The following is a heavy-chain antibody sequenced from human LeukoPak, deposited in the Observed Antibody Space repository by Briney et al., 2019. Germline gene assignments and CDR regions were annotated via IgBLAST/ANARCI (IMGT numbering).Heavy chain of an antibody. CDR1: GFTHSSNY. J-gene: IGHJ6*02. D-gene: IGHD6-6*01. CDR3: ARDSIEYSSSSLYYYGMDV. CDR2: AYSGGST. V-gene: IGHV3-66*01. Sequence: GGTLRLSCAASGFTHSSNYMRWVGQAPGKGLEGVSGAYSGGSTYYADSVKGRFTISRDNSKNTLYLQMNSLRAEDTAVYYCARDSIEYSSSSLYYYGMDVWGQGTTVTVSS.